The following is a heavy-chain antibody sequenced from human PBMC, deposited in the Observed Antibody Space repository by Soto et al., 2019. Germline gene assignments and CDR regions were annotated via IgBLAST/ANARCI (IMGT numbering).Heavy chain of an antibody. J-gene: IGHJ5*02. V-gene: IGHV1-3*01. CDR2: INAGDGTT. CDR1: GYTFTYYA. Sequence: ASVKVSCKASGYTFTYYAMHWVRQAPGQRLERMGWINAGDGTTKYSQKFQGRVTITRDTSASTVYMELSSLRSVDTAVYCCARGHSSGYYDNWFDPWGQGTLVT. D-gene: IGHD3-22*01. CDR3: ARGHSSGYYDNWFDP.